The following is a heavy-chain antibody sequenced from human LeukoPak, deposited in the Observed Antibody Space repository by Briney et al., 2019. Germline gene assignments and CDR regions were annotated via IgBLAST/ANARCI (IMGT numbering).Heavy chain of an antibody. CDR1: GFSVSSNY. V-gene: IGHV3-53*04. D-gene: IGHD3-22*01. Sequence: GGSLRLSCAASGFSVSSNYMSWVRQAPGKGLEWVSVIYSGGSTYYADSVKGRFTTSRHNSKNTLYLQMNSLRAEDTAVYYCAREYYYDSNGYRNWYFDLWGRGTLVTVSS. CDR3: AREYYYDSNGYRNWYFDL. J-gene: IGHJ2*01. CDR2: IYSGGST.